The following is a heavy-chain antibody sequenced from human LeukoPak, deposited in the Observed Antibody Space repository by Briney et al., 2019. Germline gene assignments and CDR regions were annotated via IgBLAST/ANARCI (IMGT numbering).Heavy chain of an antibody. CDR3: AKDGAVPYYFDY. CDR1: GFTFSDYY. D-gene: IGHD6-19*01. J-gene: IGHJ4*02. Sequence: PGGSLRLSCAASGFTFSDYYMSWIRQAPGKGLEWVSAISGSGGSTYYADSVKGRLTISRDNSKNMLYLQMNSLRAEDTALYYCAKDGAVPYYFDYWGQGTLVTVSS. V-gene: IGHV3-23*01. CDR2: ISGSGGST.